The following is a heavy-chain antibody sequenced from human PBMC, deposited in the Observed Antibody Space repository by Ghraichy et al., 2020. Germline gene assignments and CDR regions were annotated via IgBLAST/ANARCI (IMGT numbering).Heavy chain of an antibody. CDR3: ASLYAQYCSSTSCYTDDY. V-gene: IGHV4-39*01. D-gene: IGHD2-2*02. J-gene: IGHJ4*02. CDR1: GGSISSSSYY. Sequence: SETLSLTCTVSGGSISSSSYYWGWIRQPPGKGLEWIGSIYYSGSTYYNPSLKSRVTISVDTSQNQFSLKLSSVTAADTAVYYCASLYAQYCSSTSCYTDDYWGQGTLVTVSS. CDR2: IYYSGST.